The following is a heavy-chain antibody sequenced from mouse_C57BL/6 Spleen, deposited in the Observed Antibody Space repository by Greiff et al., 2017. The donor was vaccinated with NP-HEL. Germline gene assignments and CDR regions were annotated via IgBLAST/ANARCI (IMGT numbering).Heavy chain of an antibody. CDR1: GYTFTDYY. D-gene: IGHD3-2*02. Sequence: VQLQQSGPELVKPGASVKISCKASGYTFTDYYMNWVKQSHGKSLEWIGDINPNNGGTSYNQKFKGKATLTVDKSSSTAYMELRSLTSEDSAVYYCARFRAQASYYFDYWGQGTTLTVSS. V-gene: IGHV1-26*01. CDR2: INPNNGGT. CDR3: ARFRAQASYYFDY. J-gene: IGHJ2*01.